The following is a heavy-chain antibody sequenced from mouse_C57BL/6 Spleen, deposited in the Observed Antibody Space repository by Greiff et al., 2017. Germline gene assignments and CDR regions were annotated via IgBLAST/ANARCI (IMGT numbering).Heavy chain of an antibody. CDR2: IDPSDSYT. CDR3: ARPYSNYGWFAY. D-gene: IGHD2-5*01. Sequence: QVQLQQPGAELVMPGASVQLSCKASGYTFTSYWMHWVKQRPGQGLEWIGEIDPSDSYTNYNQKFKGKSTLTVDKSSSTAYMKLSSLTSEDSAVYYCARPYSNYGWFAYWGQGTLVTVSA. J-gene: IGHJ3*01. V-gene: IGHV1-69*01. CDR1: GYTFTSYW.